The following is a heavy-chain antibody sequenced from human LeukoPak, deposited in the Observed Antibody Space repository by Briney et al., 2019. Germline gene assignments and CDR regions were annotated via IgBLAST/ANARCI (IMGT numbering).Heavy chain of an antibody. V-gene: IGHV3-30-3*01. Sequence: SGGSLRLSCEASGFTFTKYDMHWVRQAPGKGLEWLTYISMGGNVKFYAGSVKGRFTISRDNSKNTVYLQMNSLSAEDTAVYYCARDWQWLVDYWGQGTLVTVSS. CDR1: GFTFTKYD. D-gene: IGHD6-19*01. CDR3: ARDWQWLVDY. CDR2: ISMGGNVK. J-gene: IGHJ4*02.